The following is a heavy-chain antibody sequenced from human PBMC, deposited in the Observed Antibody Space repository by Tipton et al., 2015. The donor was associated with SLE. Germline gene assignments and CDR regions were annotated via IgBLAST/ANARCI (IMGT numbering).Heavy chain of an antibody. CDR1: GGPISSYY. V-gene: IGHV4-59*01. CDR3: ARAYFMVTTYFNWYFDL. CDR2: IYYSGST. D-gene: IGHD4-17*01. Sequence: TLSLTCTVSGGPISSYYWSWIRQPPGKGLEWIGYIYYSGSTNYNPSLKSRVTISVDTSKNQFSLKLNSVTAADTAVYYCARAYFMVTTYFNWYFDLWGRGTLVTVSS. J-gene: IGHJ2*01.